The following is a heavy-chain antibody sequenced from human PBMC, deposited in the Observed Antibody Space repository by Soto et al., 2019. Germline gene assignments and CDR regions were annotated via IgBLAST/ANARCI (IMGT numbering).Heavy chain of an antibody. CDR1: GGSFSGYY. D-gene: IGHD2-2*01. J-gene: IGHJ4*02. V-gene: IGHV4-34*01. Sequence: SETLSLTCAVYGGSFSGYYWSWIRQPPGKGLEWIGEINHSGSTNYNPSLKSRVTISVDTSKNQFSLKLSSVTAADTAVYYCARSPYYYCSSTSCSDKTFDYWGQGTLVTVSS. CDR3: ARSPYYYCSSTSCSDKTFDY. CDR2: INHSGST.